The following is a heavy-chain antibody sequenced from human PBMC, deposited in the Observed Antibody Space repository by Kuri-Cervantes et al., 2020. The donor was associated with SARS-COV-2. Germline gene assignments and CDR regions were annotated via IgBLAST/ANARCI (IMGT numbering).Heavy chain of an antibody. CDR1: GGSFSGYY. D-gene: IGHD3-3*01. J-gene: IGHJ4*02. CDR2: INHSGST. CDR3: ARGEYDFWSGPDDY. Sequence: SETLSLTCAVYGGSFSGYYWSWIRQPPGKGLEWIGEINHSGSTNYNPSLKSRVTISVDTSKNQFSLKLSSVTAADTAVYYCARGEYDFWSGPDDYWGQGTLVTVSS. V-gene: IGHV4-34*01.